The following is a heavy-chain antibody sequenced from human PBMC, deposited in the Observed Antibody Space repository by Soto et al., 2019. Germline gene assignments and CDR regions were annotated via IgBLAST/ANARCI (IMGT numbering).Heavy chain of an antibody. CDR2: IYYSGST. D-gene: IGHD6-13*01. V-gene: IGHV4-30-4*01. CDR3: AREGTIIAAQRYYYYGMDV. J-gene: IGHJ6*02. CDR1: GGSISSGDYY. Sequence: PSETLSLTCTVSGGSISSGDYYWSWIRQPPGKGLEWIGYIYYSGSTYYNPSLKSRVTISVDTSKNQFSLKLSSVTAADTAVHYCAREGTIIAAQRYYYYGMDVWGQGTTVTVSS.